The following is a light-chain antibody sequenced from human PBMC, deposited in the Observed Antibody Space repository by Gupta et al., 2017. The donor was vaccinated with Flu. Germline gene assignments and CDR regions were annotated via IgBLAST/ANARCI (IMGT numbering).Light chain of an antibody. CDR1: QSISNH. J-gene: IGKJ2*03. Sequence: DIQMTQSPSSLSASVGDRVTITCRASQSISNHLNWYQQKAGKAPQLLIYAASSLQSGVPSRFSGSGSGTDFTLAISSLQPEDFATYYCQQSDRTPYSFGRGTKLEIK. CDR3: QQSDRTPYS. V-gene: IGKV1-39*01. CDR2: AAS.